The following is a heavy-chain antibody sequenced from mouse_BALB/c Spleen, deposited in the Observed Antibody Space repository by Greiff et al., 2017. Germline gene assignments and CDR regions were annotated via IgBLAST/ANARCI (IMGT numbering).Heavy chain of an antibody. CDR1: GYTFTDYN. CDR3: ARCFQTGNYAMDY. D-gene: IGHD4-1*01. CDR2: IYPYNGGT. Sequence: VQLQQSGPELVKPGASVKISCKASGYTFTDYNMHWVKQSHGKSLEWIGYIYPYNGGTGYNQKFKSKATLTVDKSSSTAYMELLSLTSEDSAVYYCARCFQTGNYAMDYWGQGTSVTVSS. J-gene: IGHJ4*01. V-gene: IGHV1S29*02.